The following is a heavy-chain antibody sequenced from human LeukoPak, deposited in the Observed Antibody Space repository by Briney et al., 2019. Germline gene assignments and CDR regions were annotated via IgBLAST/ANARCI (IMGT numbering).Heavy chain of an antibody. V-gene: IGHV4-39*01. D-gene: IGHD3-22*01. CDR2: IYYSGST. J-gene: IGHJ4*02. CDR3: ARQEDSSGYYYDY. Sequence: SETLSLTCTVSGGSISISSSYWGWIRQSPGKGLEWIGSIYYSGSTYYNPSLKSRVTISVDTSKNQFSLKLSSVTAADTAVYYCARQEDSSGYYYDYWGQGTLVTVSS. CDR1: GGSISISSSY.